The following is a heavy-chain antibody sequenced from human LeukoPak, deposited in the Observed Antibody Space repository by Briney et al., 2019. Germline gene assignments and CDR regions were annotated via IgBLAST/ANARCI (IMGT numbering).Heavy chain of an antibody. CDR3: ARGRAFFD. J-gene: IGHJ4*02. V-gene: IGHV4-34*01. Sequence: SETLSLTCAVYGGSFSGYYWSWIRQPPGKGLEWIGEINHSGSTNYNPSLKSRVTISVDTSKNQFSLKLSSVTAADTAVYYCARGRAFFDWGQGTLVTVSS. CDR1: GGSFSGYY. D-gene: IGHD3-3*02. CDR2: INHSGST.